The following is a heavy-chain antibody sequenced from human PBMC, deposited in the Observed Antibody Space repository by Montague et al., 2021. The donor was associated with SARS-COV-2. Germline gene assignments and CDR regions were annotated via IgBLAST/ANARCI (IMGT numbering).Heavy chain of an antibody. CDR1: VGSISNYY. Sequence: SETLSLTCTVSVGSISNYYWTWIRQPPGKGLEWIGYIYDSGSANYNPSLKSRSTISVDTSNNQFSLRLSSVTAADTAVYYCASAYCGGDCHVGPWGQGILVTVSS. J-gene: IGHJ5*02. V-gene: IGHV4-59*01. CDR3: ASAYCGGDCHVGP. D-gene: IGHD2-21*02. CDR2: IYDSGSA.